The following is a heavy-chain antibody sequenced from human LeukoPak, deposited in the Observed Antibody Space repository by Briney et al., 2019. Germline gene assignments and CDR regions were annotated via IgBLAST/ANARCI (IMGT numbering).Heavy chain of an antibody. D-gene: IGHD1-26*01. V-gene: IGHV3-30*04. CDR1: GFTFSSYA. Sequence: GGSLRLSCAASGFTFSSYAMHWVRQAPGKGLEWVAVISYDGSNKYYADSVKGRFTISRDNSKNTLYLQMNSLRAEDTAVYYCAKGLYSGSSDAFDIWGQGTMVTVSS. J-gene: IGHJ3*02. CDR3: AKGLYSGSSDAFDI. CDR2: ISYDGSNK.